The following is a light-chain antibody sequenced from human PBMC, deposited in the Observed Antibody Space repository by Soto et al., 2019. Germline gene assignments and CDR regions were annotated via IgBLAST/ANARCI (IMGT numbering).Light chain of an antibody. V-gene: IGKV3-20*01. CDR3: QHYDSSPFT. CDR2: GAS. Sequence: EIVLTQSPGTLSLSPGERATLSCRASQSVSSNYLAWYQQKPGQAPRLLIYGASSSATGIPDRFSGSGSGTDFTLTISRLEPEELAVYYCQHYDSSPFTFGPGTKVDIK. J-gene: IGKJ3*01. CDR1: QSVSSNY.